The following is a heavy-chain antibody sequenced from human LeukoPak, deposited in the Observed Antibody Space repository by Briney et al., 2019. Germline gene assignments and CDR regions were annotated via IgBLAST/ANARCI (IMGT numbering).Heavy chain of an antibody. Sequence: EASVKVSCKVSGHTSTTYAIHWVRQAPGQGLEWMGWINAGNGNIKYSQKFQGRVTITGDTSASTAYMELSSLRSEDTAVYYCARGYCSSTSCYMDVWGQGTTVT. D-gene: IGHD2-2*01. CDR3: ARGYCSSTSCYMDV. CDR2: INAGNGNI. V-gene: IGHV1-3*01. CDR1: GHTSTTYA. J-gene: IGHJ6*02.